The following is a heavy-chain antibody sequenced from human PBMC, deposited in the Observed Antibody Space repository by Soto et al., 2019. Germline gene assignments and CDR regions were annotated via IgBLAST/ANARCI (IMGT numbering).Heavy chain of an antibody. V-gene: IGHV3-11*01. CDR1: GFTFNDYY. D-gene: IGHD6-19*01. CDR3: XXTRTTGSXWYAY. CDR2: ISSDGNTI. J-gene: IGHJ4*02. Sequence: QVQLVESGGGLVKPGGSLRLSCAASGFTFNDYYMSWIRQAPGKGLEWISYISSDGNTISYADSVKGRFTISRDNAKNSLYLQMDGLRAEDAAVYXXXXTRTTGSXWYAYWGQGTLVTVSS.